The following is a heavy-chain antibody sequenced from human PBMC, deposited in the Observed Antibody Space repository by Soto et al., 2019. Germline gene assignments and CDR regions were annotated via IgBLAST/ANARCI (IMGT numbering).Heavy chain of an antibody. CDR2: INAGTGNT. D-gene: IGHD6-19*01. J-gene: IGHJ4*02. V-gene: IGHV1-3*01. CDR1: GYTFTSYA. CDR3: ARDGVSDSSGWYDY. Sequence: QVQLVQSGAEVKKPGASVKVSCKASGYTFTSYAIHWVRQAPGQRLEWMGWINAGTGNTRYSQNFQGRVTIARDTSASTAYMELSSLRSEDTAVYYCARDGVSDSSGWYDYWGQGTLVTLS.